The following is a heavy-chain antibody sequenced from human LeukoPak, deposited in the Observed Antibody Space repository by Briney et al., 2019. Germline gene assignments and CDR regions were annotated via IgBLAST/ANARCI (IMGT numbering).Heavy chain of an antibody. CDR1: GGTFSSYA. V-gene: IGHV1-69*13. J-gene: IGHJ6*02. CDR2: IIPIFGTA. D-gene: IGHD6-13*01. Sequence: ASVKVSCKASGGTFSSYAISWVRQAPGQGLEWMGGIIPIFGTANYAQKFQGRVTITADESTSTAYMELSSLRSEDTAVYYCARDGDAKSSSWTQKGVYYYGMDVWGQGTTVTVSS. CDR3: ARDGDAKSSSWTQKGVYYYGMDV.